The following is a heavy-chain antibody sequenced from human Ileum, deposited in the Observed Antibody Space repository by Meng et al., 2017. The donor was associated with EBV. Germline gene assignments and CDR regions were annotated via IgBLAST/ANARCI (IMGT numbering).Heavy chain of an antibody. V-gene: IGHV3-74*01. CDR3: ARDDYGDYVGRGY. CDR2: INADGRSA. J-gene: IGHJ4*02. D-gene: IGHD4-17*01. CDR1: GFTFSSYW. Sequence: EVLLVASGGGWVQRGGSRRGSCAVSGFTFSSYWMHWVRQAPGKGLVWISRINADGRSATYADSVKGRFTVSRDNAKNTLYLQMNSLRSEDTGVYYCARDDYGDYVGRGYWGQGTLVTVSS.